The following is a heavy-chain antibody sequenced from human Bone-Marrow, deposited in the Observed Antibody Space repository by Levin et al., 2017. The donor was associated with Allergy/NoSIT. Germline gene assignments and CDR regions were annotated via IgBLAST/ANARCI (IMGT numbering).Heavy chain of an antibody. CDR3: TSGENYGDYVHDY. D-gene: IGHD4-17*01. CDR2: IRSKANSYAT. Sequence: TGGSLRLSCAASGFTFSGSAMHWVRQASGKGLEWVGRIRSKANSYATAYAASVKGRFTISRDDSKNTAYLQMNSLKTEDTAVYYCTSGENYGDYVHDYWGQGTLVTVSS. CDR1: GFTFSGSA. J-gene: IGHJ4*02. V-gene: IGHV3-73*01.